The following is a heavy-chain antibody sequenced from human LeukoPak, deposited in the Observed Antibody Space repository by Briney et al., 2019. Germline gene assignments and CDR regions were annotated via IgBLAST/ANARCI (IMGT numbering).Heavy chain of an antibody. J-gene: IGHJ4*02. CDR1: GFTFNLAW. CDR3: TTHPGYESY. V-gene: IGHV3-15*01. Sequence: GGSLRLSCATSGFTFNLAWMSWVRQAPGKGPEWVGRIKRNTQGGTTDYAAPVQGRFTISRDDSENTLYLQMNSLKTEDTAVYYCTTHPGYESYWGQGTLVTVSS. D-gene: IGHD2-15*01. CDR2: IKRNTQGGTT.